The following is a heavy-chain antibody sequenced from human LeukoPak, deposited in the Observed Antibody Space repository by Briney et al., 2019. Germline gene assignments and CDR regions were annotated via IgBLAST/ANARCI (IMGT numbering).Heavy chain of an antibody. CDR1: GYTFTSYG. J-gene: IGHJ4*02. CDR2: ISAYNGNT. CDR3: ARASVLRYFDWLLYGYFDY. D-gene: IGHD3-9*01. V-gene: IGHV1-18*01. Sequence: ASVKVSCKASGYTFTSYGISWVRQAPGQGLEWMGWISAYNGNTNYAQKLQGRVTMTTDTSTSTAYMELRSLRSDDTAVYYCARASVLRYFDWLLYGYFDYWGQGTLVTVSS.